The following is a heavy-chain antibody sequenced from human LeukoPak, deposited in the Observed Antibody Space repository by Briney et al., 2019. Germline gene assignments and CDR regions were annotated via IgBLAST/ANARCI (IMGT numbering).Heavy chain of an antibody. Sequence: PSETLSLTCTVSGGSISIGGYYWSWIRQHPGKGLEWIGYIYYSGSTYYNPSLKSRVTISVDTSKNQFSLKLSSVTAADTAVYYCARSGPDYFDYWGQGTLVTVSS. CDR1: GGSISIGGYY. V-gene: IGHV4-31*03. CDR2: IYYSGST. CDR3: ARSGPDYFDY. J-gene: IGHJ4*02.